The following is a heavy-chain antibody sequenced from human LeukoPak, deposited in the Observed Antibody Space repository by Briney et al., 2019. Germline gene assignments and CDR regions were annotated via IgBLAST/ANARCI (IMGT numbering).Heavy chain of an antibody. V-gene: IGHV3-11*01. Sequence: GGSLRLSCAASGFTFSDYYMSWIRQAPGKGLEWVSYISSSGSTIYYVDSVKGRFTVSRDNAKNSLYLQMNSLRAEDTAVYYCARDPSGHLVRGRWFDPWGQGTLVTVSS. CDR3: ARDPSGHLVRGRWFDP. D-gene: IGHD6-6*01. J-gene: IGHJ5*02. CDR1: GFTFSDYY. CDR2: ISSSGSTI.